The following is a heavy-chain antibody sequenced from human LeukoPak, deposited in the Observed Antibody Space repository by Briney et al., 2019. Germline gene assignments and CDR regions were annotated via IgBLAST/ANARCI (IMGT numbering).Heavy chain of an antibody. V-gene: IGHV3-11*05. D-gene: IGHD1-26*01. CDR1: GFTFSDYY. Sequence: GGSLRLSCAASGFTFSDYYMSWIRQAPGKGLEGVSYISTSSSYTDYADSVKGRFTISRDNAKNSLYLQMNSLRAEDTAVYYCARGVGATTDWYFDLWGRGTLVTVSS. CDR3: ARGVGATTDWYFDL. CDR2: ISTSSSYT. J-gene: IGHJ2*01.